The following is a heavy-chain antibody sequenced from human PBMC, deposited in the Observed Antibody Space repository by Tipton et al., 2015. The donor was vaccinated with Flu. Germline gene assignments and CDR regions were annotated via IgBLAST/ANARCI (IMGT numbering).Heavy chain of an antibody. CDR2: IKGDGSST. V-gene: IGHV3-74*01. CDR3: TRDWMWGAFDI. D-gene: IGHD1-26*01. J-gene: IGHJ3*02. CDR1: GFTLSSYW. Sequence: SLRLSCEASGFTLSSYWMYWVRQAPGKGLMWVSRIKGDGSSTGYADSVQGRFTTSRDNAKNTLYLQMNSLRVDDTAMYYCTRDWMWGAFDIWGQGTMVTVSS.